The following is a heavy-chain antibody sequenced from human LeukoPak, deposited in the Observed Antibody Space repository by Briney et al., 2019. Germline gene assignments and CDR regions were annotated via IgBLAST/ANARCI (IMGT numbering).Heavy chain of an antibody. D-gene: IGHD6-19*01. V-gene: IGHV3-23*01. Sequence: GGSLRLSCAASGFTFSSYAMSWVRQAPGKGLEWVSAISGSGGSTYYADSVKGRFTISRDNSKNTLYLQMSSLRAEDTAVYYCAKVVVAGTYYYYYGMDVWGQGTTVTVSS. CDR1: GFTFSSYA. CDR3: AKVVVAGTYYYYYGMDV. J-gene: IGHJ6*02. CDR2: ISGSGGST.